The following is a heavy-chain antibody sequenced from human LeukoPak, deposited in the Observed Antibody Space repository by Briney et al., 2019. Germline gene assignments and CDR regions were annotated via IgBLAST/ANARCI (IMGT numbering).Heavy chain of an antibody. CDR3: ARELSGSSAINYFDY. CDR1: GYAFTTYG. CDR2: ISAYNGNT. Sequence: ASVKVSCKASGYAFTTYGIIWVRQAPGQGLEWMGWISAYNGNTNYAQRLQGRVTMTTDTSTSTAYMELRSLRSDDTAVYYCARELSGSSAINYFDYWGQGTLVTVSS. J-gene: IGHJ4*02. D-gene: IGHD3-10*01. V-gene: IGHV1-18*01.